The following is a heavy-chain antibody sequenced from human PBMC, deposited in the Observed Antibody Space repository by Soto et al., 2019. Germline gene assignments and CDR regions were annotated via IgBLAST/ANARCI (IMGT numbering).Heavy chain of an antibody. CDR2: IYYNGNT. J-gene: IGHJ5*02. Sequence: QVQLQESGPGLVKPSQTLSLTCTVSGASISSGGYYWSWIRQHPGKGLDWIGYIYYNGNTYYNPSLKSRVTISLDTSDNQFSLRLSSVTAADTAVYFCARLSLTNYGARWFDPWGKGTLVNVSS. V-gene: IGHV4-31*03. CDR1: GASISSGGYY. D-gene: IGHD4-17*01. CDR3: ARLSLTNYGARWFDP.